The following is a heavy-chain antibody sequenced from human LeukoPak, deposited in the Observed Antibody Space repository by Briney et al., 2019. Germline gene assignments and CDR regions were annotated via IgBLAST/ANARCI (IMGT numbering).Heavy chain of an antibody. CDR1: GFTFSSYG. J-gene: IGHJ5*02. Sequence: GGSLRLSCAASGFTFSSYGMHWVRQAPGKGLEWVAVISYDGSNKYYADSVKGRFTISRDNYKNTLYLQMNSMRAEDTAVYYCAKGMGYCSGGSCYGTIDPWGQGTLVTVSS. D-gene: IGHD2-15*01. CDR3: AKGMGYCSGGSCYGTIDP. CDR2: ISYDGSNK. V-gene: IGHV3-30*18.